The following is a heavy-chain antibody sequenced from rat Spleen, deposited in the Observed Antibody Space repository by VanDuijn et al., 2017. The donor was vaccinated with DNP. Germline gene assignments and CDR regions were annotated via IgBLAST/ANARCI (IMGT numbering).Heavy chain of an antibody. D-gene: IGHD1-9*01. V-gene: IGHV5S13*01. CDR3: AKVRTTGIPGFAY. CDR1: GFTFSNYG. Sequence: EVQLVESGGGLVQPGRSLKLSCAASGFTFSNYGMAWVRQAPTKGLEWVASISTGGGNTYYPDSVKGRFTISRDNAENTVYLQMNSLRSEDTATYYCAKVRTTGIPGFAYWGQGTLVTVSS. J-gene: IGHJ3*01. CDR2: ISTGGGNT.